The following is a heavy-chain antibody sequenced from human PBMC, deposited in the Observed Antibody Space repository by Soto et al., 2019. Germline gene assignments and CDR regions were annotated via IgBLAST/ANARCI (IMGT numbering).Heavy chain of an antibody. CDR1: GGTFSSYA. D-gene: IGHD3-9*01. CDR3: ASDPYYDILTGYYMDY. CDR2: IIPIFGTA. V-gene: IGHV1-69*06. J-gene: IGHJ4*02. Sequence: SVKVSCKASGGTFSSYAISWVRQAPGQGLEWMGGIIPIFGTANYAQKSQGRVTITADKSTSTAYMELSSLRSEDTAVYYCASDPYYDILTGYYMDYWGQGTLVTVSS.